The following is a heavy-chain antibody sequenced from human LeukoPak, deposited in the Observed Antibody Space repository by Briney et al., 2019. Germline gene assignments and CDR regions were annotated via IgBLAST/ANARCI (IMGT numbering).Heavy chain of an antibody. V-gene: IGHV1-2*02. CDR2: INPNIGAT. CDR3: ARYTAMFRGFDF. CDR1: GYTFTDYY. D-gene: IGHD5-18*01. J-gene: IGHJ4*02. Sequence: ASVKVPCKASGYTFTDYYMHWVRQAPGQGLEWMGWINPNIGATNYAQKFQGRVTMTRDTSISTAYMELSRLRSDDVAMYYCARYTAMFRGFDFWGQGTLVTVSS.